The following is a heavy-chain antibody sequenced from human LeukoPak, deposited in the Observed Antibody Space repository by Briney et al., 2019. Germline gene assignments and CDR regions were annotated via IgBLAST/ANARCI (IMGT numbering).Heavy chain of an antibody. V-gene: IGHV4-61*02. J-gene: IGHJ4*02. CDR1: GASFSSGRYY. CDR2: IYPSGST. CDR3: ARGEYNFGTGDY. D-gene: IGHD3/OR15-3a*01. Sequence: SETLSLTCEVSGASFSSGRYYWSWIRQAAGKGLEWIGRIYPSGSTNYNPFLKSRVIISIDTSKTQFSLNLTSVTASDTALYYCARGEYNFGTGDYWGQGILVTVSS.